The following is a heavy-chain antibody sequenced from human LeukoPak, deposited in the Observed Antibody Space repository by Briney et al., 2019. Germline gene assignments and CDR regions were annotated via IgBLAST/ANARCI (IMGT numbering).Heavy chain of an antibody. D-gene: IGHD3-22*01. Sequence: SETLSLTCTVSGGSISSYYWSWIRQPPGKGLEWVGYIYYSGSTNYNPSLKSRGTISVDTSKNQFSLKLSSVTAADTAVYYCAREGYYDSSGYRGYYYYGMDVWGQGTTVTVSS. CDR1: GGSISSYY. V-gene: IGHV4-59*01. CDR2: IYYSGST. CDR3: AREGYYDSSGYRGYYYYGMDV. J-gene: IGHJ6*02.